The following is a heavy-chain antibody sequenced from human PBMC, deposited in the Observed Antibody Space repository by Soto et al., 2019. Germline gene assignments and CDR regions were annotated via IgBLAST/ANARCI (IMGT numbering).Heavy chain of an antibody. CDR2: IYYSGST. Sequence: SETLSLTCTVSGGSISSSSYYWGWIRQPPGKVLEWIVSIYYSGSTYYNPSLKSRVTISLDTSKNQFSLKLSSVTSSDTAVYYFARHFSWVCFRSGGVDYWGQGTLVTVSS. CDR1: GGSISSSSYY. CDR3: ARHFSWVCFRSGGVDY. J-gene: IGHJ4*02. D-gene: IGHD3-10*02. V-gene: IGHV4-39*01.